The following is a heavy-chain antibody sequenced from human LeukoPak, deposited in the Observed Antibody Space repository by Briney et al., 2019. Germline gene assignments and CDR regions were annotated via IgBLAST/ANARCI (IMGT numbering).Heavy chain of an antibody. J-gene: IGHJ4*02. CDR2: ISGSGGST. CDR3: AKASDDFWSGYPSDY. D-gene: IGHD3-3*01. CDR1: GFTFSSYA. Sequence: AGGSLRLSCAASGFTFSSYAMSWVRQAPGKGLEWVSAISGSGGSTYYADSVKGQFTISRDNSKNTLYLQINSLRAEDTAVYYCAKASDDFWSGYPSDYWGQGTLVTVSS. V-gene: IGHV3-23*01.